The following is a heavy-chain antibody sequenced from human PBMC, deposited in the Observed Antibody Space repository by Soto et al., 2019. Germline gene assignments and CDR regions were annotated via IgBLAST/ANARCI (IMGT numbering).Heavy chain of an antibody. V-gene: IGHV1-18*04. Sequence: ASVKVSCKASGYTFTSYGISWVRQAPGQGLEWMGWISAYNGNTNYAQKLQGRVTMATDTSTSTAYMELRSLRSDDTAVYYCARDLPTSLWYYDFWWAYYGMDVWGQGTTVTVSS. CDR3: ARDLPTSLWYYDFWWAYYGMDV. CDR2: ISAYNGNT. CDR1: GYTFTSYG. D-gene: IGHD3-3*01. J-gene: IGHJ6*02.